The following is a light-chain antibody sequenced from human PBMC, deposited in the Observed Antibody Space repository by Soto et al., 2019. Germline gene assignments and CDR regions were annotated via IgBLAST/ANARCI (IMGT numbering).Light chain of an antibody. Sequence: DIQMTQSPSSLSASVGDRVTITCRTSQGISNDLAWYQQKPGKVPKLLIYASSTLQPGVPSRFSGSGSGTDFPLTIISLQPEDVATYYCQKYNSAPHTFGQGTRLEIK. CDR1: QGISND. CDR3: QKYNSAPHT. CDR2: ASS. J-gene: IGKJ5*01. V-gene: IGKV1-27*01.